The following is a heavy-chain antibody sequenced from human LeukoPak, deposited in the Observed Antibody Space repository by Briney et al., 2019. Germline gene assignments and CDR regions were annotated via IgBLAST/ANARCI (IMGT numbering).Heavy chain of an antibody. CDR2: INHSGST. J-gene: IGHJ4*02. CDR3: ARGIVGATTYPY. V-gene: IGHV4-34*01. Sequence: SETLSLTCAVYGGSFSGYYWSCIRQPPGKGLEWIGEINHSGSTNYNPSLKSRVTISVDTSKNQFSLKLSSVTAADTAVYYCARGIVGATTYPYWGQGTLVTVSS. CDR1: GGSFSGYY. D-gene: IGHD1-26*01.